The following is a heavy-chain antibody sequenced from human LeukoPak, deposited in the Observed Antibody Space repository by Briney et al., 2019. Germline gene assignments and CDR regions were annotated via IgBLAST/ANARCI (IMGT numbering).Heavy chain of an antibody. D-gene: IGHD5-12*01. Sequence: GGSLRLSCAASGFTVSSNYMNWVRQAPGKGLEWVSVIYSGGSTYYADSVKGRFTISRDNSKNTLYLQMNSLRAEDTAVYYCARDAVEGWWLGYYFDYWGQGTLVTVSS. V-gene: IGHV3-66*02. J-gene: IGHJ4*02. CDR3: ARDAVEGWWLGYYFDY. CDR2: IYSGGST. CDR1: GFTVSSNY.